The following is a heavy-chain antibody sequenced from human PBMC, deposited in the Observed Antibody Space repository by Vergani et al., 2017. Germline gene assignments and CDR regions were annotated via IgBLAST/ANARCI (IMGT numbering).Heavy chain of an antibody. CDR1: GFTFSSYA. Sequence: EVQLLESGGGLVQPGGSLRLSCAASGFTFSSYAMSWVRQAPGKGLEWVSAISGSGGSTYYADSVKGRFTISRDNSKNTLYLQMNSLRAEDTAVYYCAKDRGYSSGWYSDPFADYWGQGTLVTVSS. D-gene: IGHD6-19*01. V-gene: IGHV3-23*01. CDR2: ISGSGGST. J-gene: IGHJ4*02. CDR3: AKDRGYSSGWYSDPFADY.